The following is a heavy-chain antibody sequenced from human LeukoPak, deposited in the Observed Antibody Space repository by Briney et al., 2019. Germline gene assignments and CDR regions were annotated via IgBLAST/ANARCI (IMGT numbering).Heavy chain of an antibody. Sequence: GASLKVSCTASGYTFTGSYIHWVRQAPGQGLEWMGWINPYSGDTNYAQEFQGRVTMTRDTSTNTVYMELSRLRSDDTADYYCARASYESSLRIDDYWGQGTLVTVSS. V-gene: IGHV1-2*02. CDR3: ARASYESSLRIDDY. CDR1: GYTFTGSY. D-gene: IGHD3-22*01. CDR2: INPYSGDT. J-gene: IGHJ4*02.